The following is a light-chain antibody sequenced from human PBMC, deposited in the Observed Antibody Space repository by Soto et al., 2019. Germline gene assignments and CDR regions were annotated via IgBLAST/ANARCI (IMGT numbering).Light chain of an antibody. CDR3: QQSGGSRWT. CDR2: GAS. J-gene: IGKJ1*01. CDR1: QSVSSY. Sequence: EIVMTQSPATLSVSPGERATLSCRASQSVSSYLAWYQQKPGQAPRLLIYGASSRATGIPDRFSARGSGTDFTLTINRLEPEDCAVYYCQQSGGSRWTFGQGTKVDIK. V-gene: IGKV3-20*01.